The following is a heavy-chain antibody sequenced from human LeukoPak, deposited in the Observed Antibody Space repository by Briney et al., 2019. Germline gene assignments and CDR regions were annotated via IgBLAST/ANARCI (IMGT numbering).Heavy chain of an antibody. J-gene: IGHJ4*02. CDR1: GYTFTSYY. Sequence: GASVKVSCKASGYTFTSYYMHWVRQAPGQGLEWMGIINPSGGSTSYAQKFQGRVTMTRDTSTSTVYMELSSLRSEDTAVYYCARGGEQGTMVRGVIPYWGQGTLVTVSS. CDR3: ARGGEQGTMVRGVIPY. V-gene: IGHV1-46*01. CDR2: INPSGGST. D-gene: IGHD3-10*01.